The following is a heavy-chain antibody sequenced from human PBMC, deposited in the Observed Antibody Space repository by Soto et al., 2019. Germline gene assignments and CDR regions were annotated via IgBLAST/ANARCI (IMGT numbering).Heavy chain of an antibody. CDR1: GFTFSSYS. Sequence: GGSLRLSCAASGFTFSSYSMNWVRQAPGKGLEWVSSISSSSSYIYYADSVKGRFTISRDNAKNSLYLQMNSLRAEDTAVYYCARDEEYYYGSGPSYYYYYMDVWGKGTTVTVSS. V-gene: IGHV3-21*01. CDR2: ISSSSSYI. D-gene: IGHD3-10*01. CDR3: ARDEEYYYGSGPSYYYYYMDV. J-gene: IGHJ6*03.